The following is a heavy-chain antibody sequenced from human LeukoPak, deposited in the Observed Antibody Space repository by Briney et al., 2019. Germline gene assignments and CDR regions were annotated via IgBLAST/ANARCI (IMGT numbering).Heavy chain of an antibody. Sequence: PGGSLRLSCAASGFTFSSYSMNWVRQAPGKGLEWVSSISSSSSYIYYADSVKGRFTISRDNAKNSLYLQMNSLRAEDTAVYYCAGPDIVVVPAAMVSPWGQGTMVTVSS. D-gene: IGHD2-2*01. CDR3: AGPDIVVVPAAMVSP. CDR1: GFTFSSYS. J-gene: IGHJ3*01. CDR2: ISSSSSYI. V-gene: IGHV3-21*01.